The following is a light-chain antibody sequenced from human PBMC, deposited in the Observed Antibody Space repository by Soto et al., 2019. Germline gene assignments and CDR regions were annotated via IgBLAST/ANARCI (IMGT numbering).Light chain of an antibody. Sequence: DIQMTQSPSTLSASVGDRVTITSRASQSISSWLAWYQQKPGKAPKLLIYDASSLESGVPSRFSGSGSGTEFTLTISSLQPDDFATYYCQQYNSYETFGQGTKVEIK. V-gene: IGKV1-5*01. CDR2: DAS. CDR1: QSISSW. CDR3: QQYNSYET. J-gene: IGKJ1*01.